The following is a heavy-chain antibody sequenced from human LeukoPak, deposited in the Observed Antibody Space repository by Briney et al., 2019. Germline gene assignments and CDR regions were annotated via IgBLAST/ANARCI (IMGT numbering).Heavy chain of an antibody. V-gene: IGHV3-11*04. J-gene: IGHJ4*02. CDR2: ISSSGNTR. D-gene: IGHD3-16*01. CDR3: AWGGMAAFDS. Sequence: GGALRLSCAASGFTFSDYYMSWIRQAPGKGLEWVAYISSSGNTRYYADSVKGRFTISRDNAKNSLYLQMNSLRAEDTAVYYCAWGGMAAFDSWGQGTLVTVSS. CDR1: GFTFSDYY.